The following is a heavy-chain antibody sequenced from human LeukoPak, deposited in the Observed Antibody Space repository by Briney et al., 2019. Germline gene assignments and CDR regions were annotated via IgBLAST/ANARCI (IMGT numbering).Heavy chain of an antibody. Sequence: ASVKVSCKASGYTFTSYAMHWVRQAPGQRLEWMGWINAGNGNTKYSQEFQGRVTITRDTSASTAYMELSSLRSEDTAVYYCARDPGTVTTAYWYFDLWGRGTLVTVSS. V-gene: IGHV1-3*03. J-gene: IGHJ2*01. D-gene: IGHD4-17*01. CDR2: INAGNGNT. CDR3: ARDPGTVTTAYWYFDL. CDR1: GYTFTSYA.